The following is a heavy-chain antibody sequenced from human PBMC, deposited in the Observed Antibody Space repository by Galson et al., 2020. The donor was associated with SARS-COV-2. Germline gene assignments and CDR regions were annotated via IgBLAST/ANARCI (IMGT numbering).Heavy chain of an antibody. CDR1: GFTFSSYE. D-gene: IGHD4-17*01. Sequence: GGSLKLSCAASGFTFSSYEMNWVRQAPGKGLEWVSYISSSGSTIYYADSVKGRFTISRDNAKNSLYLQMNSLRAEDTAVYYCARGFRWYGDYPHAFDIWGQGTMVTVSS. V-gene: IGHV3-48*03. J-gene: IGHJ3*02. CDR3: ARGFRWYGDYPHAFDI. CDR2: ISSSGSTI.